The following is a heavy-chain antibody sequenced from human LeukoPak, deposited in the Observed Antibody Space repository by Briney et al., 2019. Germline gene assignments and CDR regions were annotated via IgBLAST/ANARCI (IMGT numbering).Heavy chain of an antibody. CDR3: AKAYSSYYYYYMDV. CDR1: GFTFSSYA. CDR2: ISGSGGST. Sequence: PGGSLRLSCAASGFTFSSYAMSWVRQTPGKGLEWVSGISGSGGSTYSADSVKGRFTISRDNSKDTLSLQMNSLRAEDTAIYYCAKAYSSYYYYYMDVWGKGTTVTVSS. V-gene: IGHV3-23*01. J-gene: IGHJ6*03. D-gene: IGHD4-11*01.